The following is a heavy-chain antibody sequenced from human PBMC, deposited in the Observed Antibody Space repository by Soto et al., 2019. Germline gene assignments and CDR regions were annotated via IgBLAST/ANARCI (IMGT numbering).Heavy chain of an antibody. Sequence: QVQVEQSGAEVKKPGASVKVSCKASGYTLSDYYMHWVRQAPGQGLEWMGWINPKSGDTNYAQKFQGRVTMTRDTSISTAYMELSRLRSDDTAVYYCARSSGSYSYYGMDVWGQGTTVTVSS. V-gene: IGHV1-2*02. D-gene: IGHD1-26*01. CDR3: ARSSGSYSYYGMDV. J-gene: IGHJ6*02. CDR1: GYTLSDYY. CDR2: INPKSGDT.